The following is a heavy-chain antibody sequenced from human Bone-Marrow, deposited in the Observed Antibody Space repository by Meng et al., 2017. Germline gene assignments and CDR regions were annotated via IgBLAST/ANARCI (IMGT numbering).Heavy chain of an antibody. CDR3: AASSGWYRIDS. CDR1: GASVSSGYW. J-gene: IGHJ4*02. CDR2: FHHSGTT. Sequence: QVQLPASGPGLVKPSGTPSLPCGCSGASVSSGYWWTWVRQPPGKGLEWIGEFHHSGTTNYNPSLRSRVTISVDTSKNQFSLRLTSVTAADTAVYYCAASSGWYRIDSWGQGTLVTVSS. D-gene: IGHD6-19*01. V-gene: IGHV4-4*02.